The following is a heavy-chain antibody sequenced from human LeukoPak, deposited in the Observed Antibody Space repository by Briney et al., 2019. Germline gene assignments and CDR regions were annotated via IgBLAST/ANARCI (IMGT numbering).Heavy chain of an antibody. CDR3: ARDVLGSGYFDY. V-gene: IGHV4-31*03. D-gene: IGHD1-26*01. J-gene: IGHJ4*02. Sequence: SETLSLTCTVSGGSISSGGYYWRWIRQHPGKGLEWIGYIYYSGSTYYNPSLKSRVTISVDTSKNQFSLKLSSVTAAATAVYYCARDVLGSGYFDYWGQGTLVTVSS. CDR1: GGSISSGGYY. CDR2: IYYSGST.